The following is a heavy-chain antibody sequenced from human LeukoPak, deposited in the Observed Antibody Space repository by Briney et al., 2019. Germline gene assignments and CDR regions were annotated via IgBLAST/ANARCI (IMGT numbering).Heavy chain of an antibody. D-gene: IGHD1-14*01. Sequence: GGSLRLSCAASGFTFSSYSMNWVRQAPGKGLEWVSSIGSANSYIYYADSLKGRFTISRDNAKDSLYLQMNSLRAEDTAVYYCAGASGGNRPFDYWGQGTLVTVSP. CDR3: AGASGGNRPFDY. V-gene: IGHV3-21*01. CDR1: GFTFSSYS. CDR2: IGSANSYI. J-gene: IGHJ4*02.